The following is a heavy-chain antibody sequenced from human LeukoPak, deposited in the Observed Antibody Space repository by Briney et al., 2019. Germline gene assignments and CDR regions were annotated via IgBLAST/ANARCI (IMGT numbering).Heavy chain of an antibody. CDR1: GGTLSSYA. J-gene: IGHJ4*02. CDR2: IIPIFGTA. Sequence: SVKVSCKASGGTLSSYAISWVRQAPGQGLEWMGGIIPIFGTANYAQKFQGGVTITADESTSTAYMELSSLRSEDTAVYYCARRLDYYDSSGYLDYWGQGTLVTVSS. D-gene: IGHD3-22*01. CDR3: ARRLDYYDSSGYLDY. V-gene: IGHV1-69*01.